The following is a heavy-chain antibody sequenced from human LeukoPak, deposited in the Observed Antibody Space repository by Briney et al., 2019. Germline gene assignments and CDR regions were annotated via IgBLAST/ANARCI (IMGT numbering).Heavy chain of an antibody. CDR1: GGTFSSYA. D-gene: IGHD3-22*01. CDR3: AASSGIVVVIQSTQYDY. V-gene: IGHV1-69*13. J-gene: IGHJ4*02. Sequence: GASVKVSCKASGGTFSSYAISWVLQAPGQGLEWMGGIIPIFGTANYAQKFQGRVTITADESTSTAYMELSSLRSEDTAVYYCAASSGIVVVIQSTQYDYWGQGTLVTVSS. CDR2: IIPIFGTA.